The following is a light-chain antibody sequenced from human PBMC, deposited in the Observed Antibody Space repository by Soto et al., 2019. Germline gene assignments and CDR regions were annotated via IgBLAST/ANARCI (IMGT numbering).Light chain of an antibody. CDR3: QQRNVWPPVT. Sequence: EIVLIQSPATLSLSPGERATLSCRASPSVANFVAWYQQKPGQAPRLLIYGAFNRATGIPARFSGSGSGTDFTLTISRLEPEYAAVYYCQQRNVWPPVTFGQGTRLEIK. CDR1: PSVANF. V-gene: IGKV3-11*01. CDR2: GAF. J-gene: IGKJ5*01.